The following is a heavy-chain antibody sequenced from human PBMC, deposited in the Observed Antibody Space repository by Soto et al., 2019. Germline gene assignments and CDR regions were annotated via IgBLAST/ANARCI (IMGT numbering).Heavy chain of an antibody. CDR3: ARELQGLYYFDY. CDR2: INGGNGNT. D-gene: IGHD4-4*01. CDR1: EYTFTSYT. V-gene: IGHV1-3*01. Sequence: ASVKVSCKASEYTFTSYTMHWVRQAPGQRLEWMRWINGGNGNTKYSQKFQGRVTITRDTSASTAYMELSSLRSDDTAVYYCARELQGLYYFDYWGQGTLVTVSS. J-gene: IGHJ4*02.